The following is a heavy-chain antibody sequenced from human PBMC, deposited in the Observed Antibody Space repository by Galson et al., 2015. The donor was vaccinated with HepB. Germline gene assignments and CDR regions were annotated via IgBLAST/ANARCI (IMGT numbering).Heavy chain of an antibody. D-gene: IGHD6-19*01. V-gene: IGHV1-2*06. CDR2: INPNSGDT. CDR1: RYTFTGYH. Sequence: SVKVSCKASRYTFTGYHMHWVRQAPGQGLEWMGRINPNSGDTNYAQKSQGRVTMTRDTSISTAYMELSRLRSDDTAVYYCASKDSSGWAPFDYWGQGTLVTVSS. CDR3: ASKDSSGWAPFDY. J-gene: IGHJ4*02.